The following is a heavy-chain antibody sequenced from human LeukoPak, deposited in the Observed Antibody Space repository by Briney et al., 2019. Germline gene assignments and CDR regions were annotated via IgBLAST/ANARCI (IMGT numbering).Heavy chain of an antibody. D-gene: IGHD4-17*01. J-gene: IGHJ4*02. CDR2: ISSSSSTI. V-gene: IGHV3-48*01. CDR1: GFTFSSYS. CDR3: ASSDGDPELHYFDY. Sequence: GGSLRLSCAASGFTFSSYSMNWVRQAPGKGLEWVSYISSSSSTIYYADSLKGRFTISRDNAKNSLYLQMNSLRAEDTAVYYCASSDGDPELHYFDYWGQGTLVTVSS.